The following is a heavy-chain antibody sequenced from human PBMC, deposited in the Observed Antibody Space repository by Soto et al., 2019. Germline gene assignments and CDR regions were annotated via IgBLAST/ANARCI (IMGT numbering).Heavy chain of an antibody. Sequence: GWSLRLSCASSVFIFIDYYMRWVRQTPGKGLEWVSYISTRSTYTNYADSVKGRFTISRDNTKNSLYLQMDSLRVEDAAVYYCARDLAWKRGKVGRYYYGMDVWGQGTTVTVS. D-gene: IGHD1-1*01. CDR3: ARDLAWKRGKVGRYYYGMDV. CDR1: VFIFIDYY. J-gene: IGHJ6*02. V-gene: IGHV3-11*06. CDR2: ISTRSTYT.